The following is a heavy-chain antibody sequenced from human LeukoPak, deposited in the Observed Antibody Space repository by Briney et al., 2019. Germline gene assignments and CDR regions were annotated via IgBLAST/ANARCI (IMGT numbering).Heavy chain of an antibody. J-gene: IGHJ4*02. D-gene: IGHD4-17*01. V-gene: IGHV3-23*01. Sequence: GGSLRLSCAASGFTFSSYAMNWVRQAPGKGLEWVSAITGSGGRTYYADSVKGRFTISRDNAKNSLYLQMNSLRAEDTAVYYCARGHGDFLNFDYWGQGTLVTVSS. CDR1: GFTFSSYA. CDR3: ARGHGDFLNFDY. CDR2: ITGSGGRT.